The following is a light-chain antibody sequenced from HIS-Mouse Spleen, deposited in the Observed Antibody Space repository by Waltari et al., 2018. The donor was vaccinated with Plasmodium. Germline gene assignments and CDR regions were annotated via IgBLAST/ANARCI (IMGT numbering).Light chain of an antibody. J-gene: IGKJ3*01. V-gene: IGKV3-15*01. CDR2: GAS. CDR3: QQYNNWSFT. Sequence: EIVMTQSPATLSVSPGERATLSCRASQSVSSNLAWYPQKPGQAPRRLSYGASPRAPGIPARFSGSGSGTEFTLTISSLQSEDFAVYYCQQYNNWSFTFGPGTKVDIK. CDR1: QSVSSN.